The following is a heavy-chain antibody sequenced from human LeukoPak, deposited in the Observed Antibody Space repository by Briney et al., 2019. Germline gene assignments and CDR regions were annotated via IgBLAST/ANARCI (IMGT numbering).Heavy chain of an antibody. CDR1: GFTFSSYA. CDR2: ISGSGGST. Sequence: GGSLRLSCAASGFTFSSYAMSWVRQAPGKGLEWVSAISGSGGSTYYADSVKGRFTISRDNSKNTLYLQMNSLRAEDTAVYYCATGPYYYDSSGSLDYWGQGTLVTVSS. CDR3: ATGPYYYDSSGSLDY. D-gene: IGHD3-22*01. V-gene: IGHV3-23*01. J-gene: IGHJ4*02.